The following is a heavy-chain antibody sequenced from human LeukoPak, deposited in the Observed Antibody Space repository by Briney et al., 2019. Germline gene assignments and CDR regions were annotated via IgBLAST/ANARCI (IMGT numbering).Heavy chain of an antibody. CDR1: GYSFTSHY. V-gene: IGHV1-46*01. Sequence: ASVKVSCKASGYSFTSHYMHWVRQAPGQGLEWMGLINPSGSSTLYAQKFQGRVTMTRDMSTTADYMELSSLRSEDTAVYYCARDNSVGDIAWWFDPWGQGTLVTVSS. CDR2: INPSGSST. CDR3: ARDNSVGDIAWWFDP. D-gene: IGHD3-16*02. J-gene: IGHJ5*02.